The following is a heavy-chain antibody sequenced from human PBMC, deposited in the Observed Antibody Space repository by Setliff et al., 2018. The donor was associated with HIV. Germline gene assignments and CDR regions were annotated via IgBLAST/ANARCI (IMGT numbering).Heavy chain of an antibody. CDR2: ISTYNGQR. J-gene: IGHJ6*02. CDR1: GYTFTGYY. CDR3: AREGVREPPSNTLYYGMDV. D-gene: IGHD3-10*01. V-gene: IGHV1-18*04. Sequence: ASVKVSCKASGYTFTGYYMHWVRQAPGQGLEWMGWISTYNGQRNYAQKVQGRVTFTTDTSTSTAYMELRSLRSDDTAVYYCAREGVREPPSNTLYYGMDVWGQGTTVTSP.